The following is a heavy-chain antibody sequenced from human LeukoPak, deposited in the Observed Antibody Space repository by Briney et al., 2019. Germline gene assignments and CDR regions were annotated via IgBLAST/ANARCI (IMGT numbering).Heavy chain of an antibody. J-gene: IGHJ4*02. CDR1: GYTFTSYG. CDR3: ARDRRGHIVVVTAIRPLDY. CDR2: ISAYNGNT. V-gene: IGHV1-18*01. D-gene: IGHD2-21*02. Sequence: ASVKVSCKASGYTFTSYGISWVRQAPGQGLEWMGWISAYNGNTNYAQKLQGRVTMTTDTSTSTAYIGLRSLRSDDTAVYYCARDRRGHIVVVTAIRPLDYWGQGTLVTVSS.